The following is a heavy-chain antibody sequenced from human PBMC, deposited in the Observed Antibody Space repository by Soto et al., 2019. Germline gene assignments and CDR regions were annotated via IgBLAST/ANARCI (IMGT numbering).Heavy chain of an antibody. V-gene: IGHV4-39*01. CDR1: GGSISSSSYY. CDR3: AHADSGYDYFDY. D-gene: IGHD5-12*01. Sequence: PSETLSLTCTVSGGSISSSSYYWGWIRQPPGKGLEWIGSIFYSGSTYYNPSLKSRVTISVDTSKNQFSLKLSSVTAADTAVYYCAHADSGYDYFDYWGQGTLVTSPQ. CDR2: IFYSGST. J-gene: IGHJ4*02.